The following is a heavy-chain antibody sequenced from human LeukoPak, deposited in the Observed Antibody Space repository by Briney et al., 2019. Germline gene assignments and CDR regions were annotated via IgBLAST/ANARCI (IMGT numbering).Heavy chain of an antibody. D-gene: IGHD3-10*01. Sequence: GGSLRLSCAASGFTFSSYWMSWVRRAPGKGLAWVANIKQDGSEKYYVDSVKGRFTISRDNAKNSLYLQMNSLRAEDTAVYYCARDSYSVRGVRSFDYWGQGTLVTVSS. V-gene: IGHV3-7*01. CDR3: ARDSYSVRGVRSFDY. CDR2: IKQDGSEK. CDR1: GFTFSSYW. J-gene: IGHJ4*02.